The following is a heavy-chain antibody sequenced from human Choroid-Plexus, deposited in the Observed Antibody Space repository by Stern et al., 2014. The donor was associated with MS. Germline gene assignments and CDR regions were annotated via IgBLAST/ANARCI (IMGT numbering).Heavy chain of an antibody. J-gene: IGHJ6*02. V-gene: IGHV4-34*01. CDR1: GGSFSGYY. CDR3: VRERCINTRCYGGRFGYYYYGMDV. D-gene: IGHD2-2*01. CDR2: IDRGGDP. Sequence: QVQLQQWGAGLLKPSETLSLTCAVYGGSFSGYYWSWIRQSPGKGLEWIGEIDRGGDPNYNPPLKRPIPISVDRSQNPLSPNSWAVTAADTAIYYCVRERCINTRCYGGRFGYYYYGMDVWGQGTTVTVSS.